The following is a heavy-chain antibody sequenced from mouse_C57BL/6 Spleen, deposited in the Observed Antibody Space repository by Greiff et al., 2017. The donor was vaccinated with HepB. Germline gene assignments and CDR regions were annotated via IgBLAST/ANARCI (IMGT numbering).Heavy chain of an antibody. V-gene: IGHV5-4*01. Sequence: EVHLVESGGGLVKPGGSLKLSCAASGFTFSSYAMSWVRQTPEKRLEWVATISDGGSYTYYPDNVKGRFTISRDKAKNNLYLQMSHLKSEDTAMYYCARDEYYDGFAYWGQGTLVTVSA. CDR1: GFTFSSYA. CDR3: ARDEYYDGFAY. J-gene: IGHJ3*01. D-gene: IGHD2-4*01. CDR2: ISDGGSYT.